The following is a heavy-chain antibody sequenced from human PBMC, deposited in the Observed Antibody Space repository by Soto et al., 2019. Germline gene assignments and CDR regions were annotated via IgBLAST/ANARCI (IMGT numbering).Heavy chain of an antibody. V-gene: IGHV1-18*04. D-gene: IGHD3-3*01. CDR3: ARVVFDTIFGVVIMGNWFDP. CDR1: GYTFTSYG. Sequence: GASVKVSCKASGYTFTSYGISWVRQAPGQGLEWMGWISAYNGNTNYAQKLQGRVTMTTDTSTSTAYMELRSLRSDDTAAYYCARVVFDTIFGVVIMGNWFDPWGQGTLVTVSS. CDR2: ISAYNGNT. J-gene: IGHJ5*02.